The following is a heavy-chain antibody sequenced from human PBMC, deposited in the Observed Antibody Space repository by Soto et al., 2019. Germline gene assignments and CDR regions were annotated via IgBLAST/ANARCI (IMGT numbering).Heavy chain of an antibody. CDR2: INAGNGNT. Sequence: ASVKVSCKASGYTFTSYAMHWVRQAPGQRLEWMGWINAGNGNTKYSQKFQGRVTITRDTSASTAYMELSSLRSEDTAVYYCARERQYQLQSYNWFDPWGQGTLVTVSS. V-gene: IGHV1-3*01. CDR3: ARERQYQLQSYNWFDP. J-gene: IGHJ5*02. D-gene: IGHD2-2*01. CDR1: GYTFTSYA.